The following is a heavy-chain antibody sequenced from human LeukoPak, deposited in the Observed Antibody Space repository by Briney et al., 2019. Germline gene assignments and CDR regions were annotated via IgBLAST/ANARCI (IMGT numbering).Heavy chain of an antibody. J-gene: IGHJ3*02. Sequence: PGGSLRLSCAASGFTFSSYGMHWVRQAPGKGLEWVAVISYDGSNKYYADSVKGRFTVSRDNANNSLSLQMNSLRAEDTAVYYCARDRGSGAFDIWGQGTKISVSS. CDR2: ISYDGSNK. D-gene: IGHD2-15*01. V-gene: IGHV3-30*03. CDR3: ARDRGSGAFDI. CDR1: GFTFSSYG.